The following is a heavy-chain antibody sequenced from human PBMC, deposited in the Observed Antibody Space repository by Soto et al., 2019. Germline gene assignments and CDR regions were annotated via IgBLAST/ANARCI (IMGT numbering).Heavy chain of an antibody. Sequence: ASVKVSCKVSGYTLTELSMHWVRQAPGKGLEWMGGFDPEDGETIYAQKFQGRVTMTEDTSTDTAYMELSSLRSEDTALYYCAAGYSSGWYGSFFDYWGQGTLVTVSS. D-gene: IGHD6-19*01. CDR2: FDPEDGET. CDR3: AAGYSSGWYGSFFDY. V-gene: IGHV1-24*01. CDR1: GYTLTELS. J-gene: IGHJ4*02.